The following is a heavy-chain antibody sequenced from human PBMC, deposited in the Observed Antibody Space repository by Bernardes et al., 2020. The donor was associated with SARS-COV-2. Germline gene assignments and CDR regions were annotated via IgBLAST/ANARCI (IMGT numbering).Heavy chain of an antibody. J-gene: IGHJ4*02. CDR2: IKGDGSQG. CDR1: GFTFSSSW. Sequence: GGSLRLSCAASGFTFSSSWMSWVRQAPGKGLEWVANIKGDGSQGSSVDSVRGRFAISRDNTKNSLYLQMSSLRPEDTALYFCAKAGEVHSGAFDSWGQGTLVTVSS. V-gene: IGHV3-7*03. D-gene: IGHD1-26*01. CDR3: AKAGEVHSGAFDS.